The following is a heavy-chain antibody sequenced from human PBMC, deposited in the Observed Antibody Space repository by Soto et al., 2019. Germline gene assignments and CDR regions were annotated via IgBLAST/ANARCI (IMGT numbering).Heavy chain of an antibody. Sequence: ASVKVSCTASGYTFTSYGISWVRQAPGQGLEWMGWISAYNGNTNYAQKLQGRVTMTTDTSTSTAYMELRSLRSDDTAVYYCASDPPGVAVAGVLTYWGQGTLVTVSS. D-gene: IGHD6-19*01. CDR1: GYTFTSYG. V-gene: IGHV1-18*01. J-gene: IGHJ4*02. CDR3: ASDPPGVAVAGVLTY. CDR2: ISAYNGNT.